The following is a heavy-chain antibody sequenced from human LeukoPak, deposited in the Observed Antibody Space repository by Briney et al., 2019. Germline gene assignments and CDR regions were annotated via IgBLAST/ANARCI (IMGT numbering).Heavy chain of an antibody. CDR3: TTIIGYAAANYYYYYMDV. Sequence: PGGSLRLSCAASGFTFSRYDMQWVRQAPGKGLEWVSGISRSGPTYYTDPVKGRITISRDNSKNTLYLQMNSLKTEDTAVYYCTTIIGYAAANYYYYYMDVWGKGTTVTVSS. CDR1: GFTFSRYD. J-gene: IGHJ6*03. V-gene: IGHV3-23*01. CDR2: ISRSGPT. D-gene: IGHD3-16*01.